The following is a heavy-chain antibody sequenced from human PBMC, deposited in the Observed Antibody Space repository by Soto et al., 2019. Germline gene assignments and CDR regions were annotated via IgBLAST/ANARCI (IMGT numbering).Heavy chain of an antibody. CDR1: GAYLSSGGYS. D-gene: IGHD4-17*01. Sequence: SETLSLTCVVSGAYLSSGGYSWSWIRQPPGKGLECIGYIYQSGSSYYNPSLKSRFTISRDNSKNTVYLQMNSLRLEDTAVYYCARGPSYSDSYFDHWGQGTLVTVSS. V-gene: IGHV4-30-2*01. CDR2: IYQSGSS. J-gene: IGHJ4*02. CDR3: ARGPSYSDSYFDH.